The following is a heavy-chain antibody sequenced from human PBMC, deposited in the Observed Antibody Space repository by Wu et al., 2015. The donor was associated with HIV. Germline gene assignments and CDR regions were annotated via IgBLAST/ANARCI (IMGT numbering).Heavy chain of an antibody. CDR1: GGSFHSSA. V-gene: IGHV1-69*05. Sequence: QVQLVQSGAEVKKPGSSVKVSCKSSGGSFHSSAVTWVRQAPGHGLEWMGGIIPMFGTTNYAQKFQGRVTITTDESTSTAYMELSSLRPEDTAVYYCARDRAYGGGWHLDFWGQGTLVTVSS. D-gene: IGHD6-19*01. CDR2: IIPMFGTT. J-gene: IGHJ4*02. CDR3: ARDRAYGGGWHLDF.